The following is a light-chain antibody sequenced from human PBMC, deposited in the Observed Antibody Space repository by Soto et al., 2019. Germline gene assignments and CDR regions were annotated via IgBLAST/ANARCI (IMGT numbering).Light chain of an antibody. CDR3: SSYTSSRHTRVL. V-gene: IGLV2-14*03. CDR1: SSDVGGYNY. Sequence: QSALTQPAAVSGSPGQSSTISCTGTSSDVGGYNYVSWYQQHPGKAPKLMIYDVNNRPSGVSNRFSGSKSGNTASLTISGLQAEDEADYSCSSYTSSRHTRVLFGAGTKLTVL. CDR2: DVN. J-gene: IGLJ2*01.